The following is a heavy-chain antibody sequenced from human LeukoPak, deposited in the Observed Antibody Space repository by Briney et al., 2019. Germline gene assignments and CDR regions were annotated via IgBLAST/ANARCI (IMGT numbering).Heavy chain of an antibody. J-gene: IGHJ4*02. V-gene: IGHV3-53*01. CDR1: GFRVSSNY. CDR3: ARELGEYYYDSSGYANFDY. Sequence: GGSLRLSCAASGFRVSSNYISWVRQAPGKGLEWVSVIYSGGTTYYADSVKGRFTISRDNSKNTVYLQMNSLRAEDTAVYYCARELGEYYYDSSGYANFDYWGQGTLVTVSS. CDR2: IYSGGTT. D-gene: IGHD3-22*01.